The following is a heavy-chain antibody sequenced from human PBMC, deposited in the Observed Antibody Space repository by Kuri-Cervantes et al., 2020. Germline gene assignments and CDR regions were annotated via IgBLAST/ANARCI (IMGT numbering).Heavy chain of an antibody. CDR2: INSVGSST. CDR3: ARDGGDWGRGTYWYFDL. V-gene: IGHV3-74*01. D-gene: IGHD2-21*02. CDR1: GFTFSGYW. Sequence: GRSRRLSCEASGFTFSGYWRNWVRQAPGKGRVWVSLINSVGSSTSYADSVKGRFTISRDDAKNTLYLQMNSLRAEDTAVYYCARDGGDWGRGTYWYFDLWGRGTLVTVSS. J-gene: IGHJ2*01.